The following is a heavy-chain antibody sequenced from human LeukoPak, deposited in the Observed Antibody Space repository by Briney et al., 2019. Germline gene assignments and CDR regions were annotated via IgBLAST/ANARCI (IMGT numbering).Heavy chain of an antibody. Sequence: GGSLRLSCAASGFTFSSYAMSWVRQAPGKGLEWVSAISGSGGSTYYADSVKGRLTISRDNSWNTLYLQMNSLRAEDTAVYYCAKDWRQFFRGSYFDYWGQGTLVTVSS. CDR1: GFTFSSYA. J-gene: IGHJ4*02. V-gene: IGHV3-23*01. CDR2: ISGSGGST. CDR3: AKDWRQFFRGSYFDY. D-gene: IGHD3-16*01.